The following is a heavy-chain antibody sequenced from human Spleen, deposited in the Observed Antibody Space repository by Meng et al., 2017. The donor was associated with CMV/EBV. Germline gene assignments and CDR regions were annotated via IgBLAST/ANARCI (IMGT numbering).Heavy chain of an antibody. D-gene: IGHD3-10*01. CDR1: GDSVSSNSAT. CDR2: TYHRSKWSY. CDR3: VRYIARGAGRRWFDP. Sequence: SETLSLTCAISGDSVSSNSATWNWIRQSPSRGLEWLGRTYHRSKWSYDYAISVKSRITINPDTSKNQFSLQLNSVTPEDMAVYYCVRYIARGAGRRWFDPWGQGTLVTVSS. J-gene: IGHJ5*02. V-gene: IGHV6-1*01.